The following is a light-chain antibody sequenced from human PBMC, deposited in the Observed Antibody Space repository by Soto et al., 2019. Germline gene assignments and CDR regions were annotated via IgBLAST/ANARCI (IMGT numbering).Light chain of an antibody. Sequence: DIVMTQSPDSLAVSLGERATINCKSSQTVLYSSNNKNYLAWYQQKPGQPPKLLIYWASIRESGVPDRFSGSGSGTDFTLTISSLQAEDVAVYHCQQYYNTPLTFGGGTKVEIK. CDR1: QTVLYSSNNKNY. CDR2: WAS. V-gene: IGKV4-1*01. J-gene: IGKJ4*01. CDR3: QQYYNTPLT.